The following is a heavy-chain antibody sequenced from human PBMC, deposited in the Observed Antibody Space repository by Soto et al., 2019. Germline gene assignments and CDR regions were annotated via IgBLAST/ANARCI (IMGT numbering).Heavy chain of an antibody. Sequence: PGGSLRLSCAASGFTFSSYAMSWVRQAPGKGLEWVSAISGSGGSTYYADSVKGRFTISRDNSKNTLYLQMNSLRAEDTAVYYCAKDRGIVVVVASEPLDYWGQGTLVTVS. J-gene: IGHJ4*02. CDR2: ISGSGGST. CDR1: GFTFSSYA. V-gene: IGHV3-23*01. CDR3: AKDRGIVVVVASEPLDY. D-gene: IGHD2-15*01.